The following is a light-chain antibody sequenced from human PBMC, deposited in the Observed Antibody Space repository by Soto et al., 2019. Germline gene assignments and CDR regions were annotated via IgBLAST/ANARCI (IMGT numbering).Light chain of an antibody. J-gene: IGLJ2*01. CDR3: SSYAGSNNVV. V-gene: IGLV2-8*01. Sequence: QSALTQPPSASGSPGQSVTISCTGTSSDVGGYNYVSWYQQHPGKAPKLMIYEVSKRPSGVPDHFSGSKSGNTASLTVSGLQAEDEADYYCSSYAGSNNVVFGRGTKVTVL. CDR2: EVS. CDR1: SSDVGGYNY.